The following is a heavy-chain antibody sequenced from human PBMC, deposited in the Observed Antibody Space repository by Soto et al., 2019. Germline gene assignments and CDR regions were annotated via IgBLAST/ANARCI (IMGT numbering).Heavy chain of an antibody. CDR1: GFTFSSYG. V-gene: IGHV3-30*18. J-gene: IGHJ5*02. CDR3: AKDGGHRITMIVVPLPNWFDP. D-gene: IGHD3-22*01. Sequence: QVQLVESGGGVVQPGRSLRLSCAASGFTFSSYGMHWVRQAPGKGLEWVAVISYDGSNKYYADSVKGRFTISRDNSKNTLYLQMNSLRAEDTAVYYCAKDGGHRITMIVVPLPNWFDPWGQGTLVTVSS. CDR2: ISYDGSNK.